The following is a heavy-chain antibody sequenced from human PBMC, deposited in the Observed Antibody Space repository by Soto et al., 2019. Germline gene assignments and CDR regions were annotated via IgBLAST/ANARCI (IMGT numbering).Heavy chain of an antibody. D-gene: IGHD3-10*01. J-gene: IGHJ4*02. Sequence: GGSLRLSCAASGFTFSSYAMSWVRQAPGKGLEWVSAISGSGGSTYYADSVKGRFTISRDNSKNTLYLQMNSLRAEDTAVYDCAKEGWFGELLSWYNFDYWGQGTLVTVSS. V-gene: IGHV3-23*01. CDR1: GFTFSSYA. CDR3: AKEGWFGELLSWYNFDY. CDR2: ISGSGGST.